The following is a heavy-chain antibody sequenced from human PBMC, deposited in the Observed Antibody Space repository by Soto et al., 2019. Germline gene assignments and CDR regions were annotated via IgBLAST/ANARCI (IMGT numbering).Heavy chain of an antibody. D-gene: IGHD2-2*01. V-gene: IGHV4-31*03. Sequence: SETLSLTCTVSGGSISSGGYYWSWIRQHPGKGLEWIGYIYYSGSTYYNPSLKSRVTISVDTSKNQFSLRLSSVTAADTAVYYCARGGGCSTSCYYNWFDPWGQGTLVTVSS. CDR1: GGSISSGGYY. CDR3: ARGGGCSTSCYYNWFDP. CDR2: IYYSGST. J-gene: IGHJ5*02.